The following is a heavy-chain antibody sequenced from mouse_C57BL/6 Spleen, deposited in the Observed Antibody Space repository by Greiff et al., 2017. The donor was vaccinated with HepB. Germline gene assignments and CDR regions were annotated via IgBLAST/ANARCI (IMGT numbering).Heavy chain of an antibody. CDR3: ARQTAQAKSWFAY. CDR2: ISSGGSYT. J-gene: IGHJ3*01. Sequence: DVMLVESGGDLVKPGGSLKLSCAASGFTFSSYGMSWVRQTPDKRLEWVATISSGGSYTYYPDSVKGRFTISRDNAKNTLYLQMSSLKSEDTAMYYCARQTAQAKSWFAYWGQGTLVTVSA. CDR1: GFTFSSYG. D-gene: IGHD3-2*02. V-gene: IGHV5-6*02.